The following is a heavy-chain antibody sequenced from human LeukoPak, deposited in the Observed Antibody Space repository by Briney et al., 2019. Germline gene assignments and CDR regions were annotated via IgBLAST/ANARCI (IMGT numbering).Heavy chain of an antibody. V-gene: IGHV4-34*01. CDR2: INHSGST. CDR3: ARENYDFWSGYSNYFDY. Sequence: SETLSLTCAVYGGSFSGYYWSWIRQPPGKGLEWIGEINHSGSTNYNPSLKSRVTISVDTSKNQFSLKLSSVTAADTAVYYCARENYDFWSGYSNYFDYWGQGTLVTVSS. CDR1: GGSFSGYY. D-gene: IGHD3-3*01. J-gene: IGHJ4*02.